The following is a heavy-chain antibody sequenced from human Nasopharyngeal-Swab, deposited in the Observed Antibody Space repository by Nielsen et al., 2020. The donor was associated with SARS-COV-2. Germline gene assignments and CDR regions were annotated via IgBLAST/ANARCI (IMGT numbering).Heavy chain of an antibody. CDR3: AKDLGYCSSTSCAAGSFDY. Sequence: GGSLRLSCAASGFTFSSYSMNWVRQAPGKGLEWVAFIRYDGSNKYYADSVKGRFTISRDNSKNTLYLQMNSLRAEDTAVYYCAKDLGYCSSTSCAAGSFDYWGQGTLVTVSS. J-gene: IGHJ4*02. D-gene: IGHD2-2*01. CDR2: IRYDGSNK. CDR1: GFTFSSYS. V-gene: IGHV3-30*02.